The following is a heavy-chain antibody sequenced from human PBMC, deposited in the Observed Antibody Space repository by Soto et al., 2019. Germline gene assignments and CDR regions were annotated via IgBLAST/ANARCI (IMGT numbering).Heavy chain of an antibody. Sequence: QVQLVESGGGVVQPGRSLRLSCAASGFTFSSYGMHWVRQAPGKGLEWVAVISYDGSNKYYADSVKGRFTISRDNSKNTLYLKRNSLRVEDTAVFYGANPFPGNPHPSFDYWAQGTLFPVSS. CDR2: ISYDGSNK. CDR1: GFTFSSYG. V-gene: IGHV3-30*18. D-gene: IGHD1-1*01. J-gene: IGHJ4*02. CDR3: ANPFPGNPHPSFDY.